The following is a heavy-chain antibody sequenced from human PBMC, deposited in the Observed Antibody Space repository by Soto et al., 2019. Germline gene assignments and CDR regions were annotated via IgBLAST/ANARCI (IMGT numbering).Heavy chain of an antibody. CDR1: CGSISSGGYY. CDR3: ARGTGSSYSSAFGS. Sequence: SETLSLTCTVSCGSISSGGYYWSWIRQHPGKGLEWIGYIYYSGSTYYNPSLKSRVTISVDTSKNQFSLKLSSVTAADTAVYYGARGTGSSYSSAFGSWGQGTLVTVSS. D-gene: IGHD3-22*01. J-gene: IGHJ4*02. CDR2: IYYSGST. V-gene: IGHV4-31*03.